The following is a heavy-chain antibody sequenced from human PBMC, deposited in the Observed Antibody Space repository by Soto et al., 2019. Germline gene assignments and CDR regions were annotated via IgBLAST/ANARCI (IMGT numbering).Heavy chain of an antibody. CDR3: AKAFDSGYDYGSFDY. CDR1: GFTFSSYA. D-gene: IGHD5-12*01. Sequence: PGGSLRLSCAASGFTFSSYAMSWVRQAPGKGLEWVSAISGSGGSTYYADSVKGRFTISRDNSKNTLYLQMNSLRAEDTAVYYCAKAFDSGYDYGSFDYWGQGTLVTVSS. CDR2: ISGSGGST. V-gene: IGHV3-23*01. J-gene: IGHJ4*02.